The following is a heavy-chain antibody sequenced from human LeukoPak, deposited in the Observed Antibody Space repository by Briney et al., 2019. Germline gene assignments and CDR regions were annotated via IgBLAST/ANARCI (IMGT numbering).Heavy chain of an antibody. CDR2: IYYSGST. CDR1: GGSISSSSYY. V-gene: IGHV4-39*07. Sequence: PSETLSLTCTVSGGSISSSSYYWGWIRQPPGKGLEWIGSIYYSGSTYYNPSLKSRVTISVDTSKNQFSLKLSSVTAADTAVYYCANGGSYYAYYWGQGTLVTVSS. D-gene: IGHD1-26*01. CDR3: ANGGSYYAYY. J-gene: IGHJ4*02.